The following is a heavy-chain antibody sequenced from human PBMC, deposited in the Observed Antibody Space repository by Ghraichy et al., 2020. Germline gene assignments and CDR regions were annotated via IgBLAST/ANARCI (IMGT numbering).Heavy chain of an antibody. V-gene: IGHV3-74*01. CDR1: GFTLSSYW. CDR3: ARESAPRGEYFMDV. Sequence: GESLNISCVASGFTLSSYWMHWVRQAPGKGLVWVSRISIDGTITTYADSVKGRFTISRDNAKNTLYLQIHSLRAEDTAVYYCARESAPRGEYFMDVWGKGITVTVSS. CDR2: ISIDGTIT. J-gene: IGHJ6*03. D-gene: IGHD3-10*01.